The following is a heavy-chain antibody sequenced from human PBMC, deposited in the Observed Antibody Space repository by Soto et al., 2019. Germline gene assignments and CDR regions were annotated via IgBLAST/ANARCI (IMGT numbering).Heavy chain of an antibody. CDR1: GYTFTSYH. V-gene: IGHV1-46*01. Sequence: ASVKVSCKASGYTFTSYHMHWVRQAPGQGLEWMGIINPSGGSTSYAQKFQGRVTMTRDTSTSTVYMELSSLRSEDTAVYYCARDPEYYYDSSGYYGIGSGSGWFDPWGQGTLVTVSS. J-gene: IGHJ5*02. D-gene: IGHD3-22*01. CDR2: INPSGGST. CDR3: ARDPEYYYDSSGYYGIGSGSGWFDP.